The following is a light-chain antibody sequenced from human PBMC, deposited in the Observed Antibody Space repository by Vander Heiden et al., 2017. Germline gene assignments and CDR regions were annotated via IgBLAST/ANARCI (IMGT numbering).Light chain of an antibody. CDR1: QSVTSN. CDR3: QQYNNWPLYT. CDR2: GAS. Sequence: ELVMTQSPATLSVSPGESATLSCRASQSVTSNLAWYQQKAGQAPRLLIDGASTRATGIPARFSGSGSGTEFTLTISSLQSEDFAVYYCQQYNNWPLYTFGQGTKLEIK. V-gene: IGKV3-15*01. J-gene: IGKJ2*01.